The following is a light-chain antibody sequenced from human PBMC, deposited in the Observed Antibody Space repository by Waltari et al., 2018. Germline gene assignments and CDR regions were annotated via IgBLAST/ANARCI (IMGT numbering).Light chain of an antibody. CDR2: AAS. CDR3: QKYNNVPQP. CDR1: QGINTD. Sequence: DIQMTQSPSSLSASVGDRVTITCRASQGINTDLAWYQQEQGKVPNLLIYAASTLQSGVPSRFSGSGSGTTFTLTISSLQPEDVATYYCQKYNNVPQPFGGGTTVEI. J-gene: IGKJ4*01. V-gene: IGKV1-27*01.